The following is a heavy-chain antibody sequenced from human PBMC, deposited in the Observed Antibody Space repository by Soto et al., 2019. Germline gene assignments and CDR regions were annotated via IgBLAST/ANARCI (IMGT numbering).Heavy chain of an antibody. Sequence: GGSLRLSCAASGFTFSSYGMHWVRQAPGKGLEWVAVISYDGSNKYYADSVKGRFTISRDNSKNTLYLQMNSLRAEDTAVYYCAVEDIVVVPAAPDGMDVWGQGTTVTVSS. D-gene: IGHD2-2*01. CDR3: AVEDIVVVPAAPDGMDV. V-gene: IGHV3-30*03. CDR2: ISYDGSNK. J-gene: IGHJ6*02. CDR1: GFTFSSYG.